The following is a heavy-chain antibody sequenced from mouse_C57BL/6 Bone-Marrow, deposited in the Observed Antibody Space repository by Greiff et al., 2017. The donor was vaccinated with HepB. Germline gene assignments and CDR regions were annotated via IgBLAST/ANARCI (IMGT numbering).Heavy chain of an antibody. Sequence: VQLQQSGAELVRPGASVTLSCKASGYTFTDYEMHWVKQTPVHGLEWIGAIDPETGGTAYNQKFKGKAILTADKSSSTAYMELRRLTSEDSAVYYCTYDYDGRPFDYWGQGTTLTVSS. CDR2: IDPETGGT. D-gene: IGHD2-4*01. CDR3: TYDYDGRPFDY. J-gene: IGHJ2*01. V-gene: IGHV1-15*01. CDR1: GYTFTDYE.